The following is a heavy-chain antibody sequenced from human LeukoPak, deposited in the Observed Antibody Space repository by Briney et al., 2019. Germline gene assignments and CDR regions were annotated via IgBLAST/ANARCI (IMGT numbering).Heavy chain of an antibody. V-gene: IGHV3-21*01. CDR2: ISSSSSYI. Sequence: PGGSLRLSCAASGFTFSSYSVNWVRQAPGKGLEWVSSISSSSSYIYYADSVKGRFTISRDNAKNSLYLQMNSLRAEDTAVYYCARDYYYCSSTSCLSDYWGQGTLVTVSS. J-gene: IGHJ4*02. CDR1: GFTFSSYS. CDR3: ARDYYYCSSTSCLSDY. D-gene: IGHD2-2*01.